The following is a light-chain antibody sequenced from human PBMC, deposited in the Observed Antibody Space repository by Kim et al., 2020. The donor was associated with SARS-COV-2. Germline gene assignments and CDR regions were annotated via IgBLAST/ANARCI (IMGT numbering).Light chain of an antibody. J-gene: IGKJ4*01. V-gene: IGKV3-15*01. Sequence: ELAMTQSPATLSVSPGERATLSCRASQNVNNNLVWYQQKPGQAPRLLIYGASARATGIPDRFSGRGSGTEFTLTIRSLQPEDFAIYYCQQYNNWPRTFGGGTKVDIK. CDR1: QNVNNN. CDR2: GAS. CDR3: QQYNNWPRT.